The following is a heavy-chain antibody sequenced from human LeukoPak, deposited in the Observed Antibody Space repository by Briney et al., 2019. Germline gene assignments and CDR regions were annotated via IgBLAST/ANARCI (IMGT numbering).Heavy chain of an antibody. Sequence: GASVKVSCKASGYTFTSYGISWVRQAPGQGLEWMGWMNPNSGNTGYAQKFQGRVTMTRNTSISTAYMELSSLRSEDMAVYYCARAPYVPYCSGGSCYSVSYGMDVWGRGTTVTVSS. CDR2: MNPNSGNT. D-gene: IGHD2-15*01. CDR1: GYTFTSYG. V-gene: IGHV1-8*02. CDR3: ARAPYVPYCSGGSCYSVSYGMDV. J-gene: IGHJ6*02.